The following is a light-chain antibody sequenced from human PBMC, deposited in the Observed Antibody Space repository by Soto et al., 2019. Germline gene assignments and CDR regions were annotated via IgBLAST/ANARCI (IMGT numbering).Light chain of an antibody. Sequence: EIVMTQSPATLSVSPGERATLSCRASQSVSSNLAWYQQKPGQAHRLLIYGASTRATGIPARFSGSGSGTEFTLTISSLQSEDFAVYYCQQYNNWPLFGPGTKVDIK. V-gene: IGKV3-15*01. CDR3: QQYNNWPL. CDR1: QSVSSN. J-gene: IGKJ3*01. CDR2: GAS.